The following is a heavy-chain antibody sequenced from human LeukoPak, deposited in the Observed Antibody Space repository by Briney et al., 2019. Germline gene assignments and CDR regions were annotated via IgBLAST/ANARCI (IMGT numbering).Heavy chain of an antibody. D-gene: IGHD6-19*01. Sequence: GESLKISCKGSGYSFTTYWIGGVRQMPGKGLEGMGIIYPGDSDTRYSPSFQGQVTISADKSISTAYLQWSSLKASDTATYYCARRRTVAGPVDYWGQGTLITVSS. J-gene: IGHJ4*02. CDR2: IYPGDSDT. V-gene: IGHV5-51*01. CDR3: ARRRTVAGPVDY. CDR1: GYSFTTYW.